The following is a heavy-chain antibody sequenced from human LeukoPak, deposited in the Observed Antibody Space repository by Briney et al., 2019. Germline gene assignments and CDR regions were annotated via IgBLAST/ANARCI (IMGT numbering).Heavy chain of an antibody. V-gene: IGHV3-66*01. CDR1: GFTVSSNY. Sequence: GGSLRLSCAASGFTVSSNYMSWVRQAPGKGLEWVSVIYSGGSTYYADSVKGRFTISRDNSKNTLYLQMNSLRAEDTAVYYCAKDPRITMIVVVTDYFDYWGQGTLVTVSS. J-gene: IGHJ4*02. D-gene: IGHD3-22*01. CDR2: IYSGGST. CDR3: AKDPRITMIVVVTDYFDY.